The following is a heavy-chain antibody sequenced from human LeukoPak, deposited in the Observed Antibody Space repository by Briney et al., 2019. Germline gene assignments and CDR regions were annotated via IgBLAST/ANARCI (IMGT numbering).Heavy chain of an antibody. CDR2: IYYSGST. D-gene: IGHD6-19*01. Sequence: PSQTLSLTCTVSGVSISSSSYYWGWIRQPPGKGLEWIGSIYYSGSTYYNPSLKSRVTISVDTSKNQFSLKLSSVTAADTAVYYCATSSGWSYYFDYWGQGTLVTVSS. CDR1: GVSISSSSYY. V-gene: IGHV4-39*01. CDR3: ATSSGWSYYFDY. J-gene: IGHJ4*02.